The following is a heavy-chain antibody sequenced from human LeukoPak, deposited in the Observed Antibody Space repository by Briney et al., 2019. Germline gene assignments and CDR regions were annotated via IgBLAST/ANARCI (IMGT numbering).Heavy chain of an antibody. Sequence: GGSLRLSCAASGITFNNTWMSWVRQAPGQGLEWVGRIKRKTDGGTTEYAAPVKGRFTISSDDSENTLFLLMDRLKTEDTAVYYCTTTWSSRQRFHYGGQGPLVPVSS. CDR2: IKRKTDGGTT. CDR1: GITFNNTW. J-gene: IGHJ4*02. V-gene: IGHV3-15*01. D-gene: IGHD3-10*01. CDR3: TTTWSSRQRFHY.